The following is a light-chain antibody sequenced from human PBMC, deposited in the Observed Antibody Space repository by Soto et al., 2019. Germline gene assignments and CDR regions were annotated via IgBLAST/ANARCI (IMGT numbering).Light chain of an antibody. CDR1: QSVSSNA. Sequence: ETVLTQSPGTLSLSPGDRATLSCRASQSVSSNALVWFQQKPGQAPRLLIYVASTRATGIPERFSGSGSGTEFTLTISRLEPEDFAIYYCHQHGSKPYTFGQGTKLEIK. J-gene: IGKJ2*01. CDR2: VAS. CDR3: HQHGSKPYT. V-gene: IGKV3-20*01.